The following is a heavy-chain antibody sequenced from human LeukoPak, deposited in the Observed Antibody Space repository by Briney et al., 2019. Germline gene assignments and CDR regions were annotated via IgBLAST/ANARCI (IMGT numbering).Heavy chain of an antibody. D-gene: IGHD1-26*01. J-gene: IGHJ4*02. Sequence: GGSLRLSCAASGFTFSSYAMSWVRQAPGKGLEWVSAISGSGGSTYYADSVKGRFTISRDNSKNTLYLQMNSLRTEDTAVYFCAKDGRGWEPPSGYFDYWGQGTLVTVSS. CDR2: ISGSGGST. V-gene: IGHV3-23*01. CDR1: GFTFSSYA. CDR3: AKDGRGWEPPSGYFDY.